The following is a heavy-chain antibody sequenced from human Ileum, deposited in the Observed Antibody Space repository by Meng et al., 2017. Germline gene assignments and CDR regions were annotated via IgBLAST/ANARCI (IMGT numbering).Heavy chain of an antibody. CDR3: VRDNRLGMTVPGRPLGDAFDI. CDR1: GYTFSAYA. V-gene: IGHV3-33*01. D-gene: IGHD6-19*01. CDR2: IWYDGSNK. Sequence: GESLKISCAASGYTFSAYAIHWVRQAPGKGLEWVAVIWYDGSNKYYADSVKGRFTISRDNSKNTAYLQMNSPRAEDTALYYCVRDNRLGMTVPGRPLGDAFDIWGQGTMVTVSS. J-gene: IGHJ3*02.